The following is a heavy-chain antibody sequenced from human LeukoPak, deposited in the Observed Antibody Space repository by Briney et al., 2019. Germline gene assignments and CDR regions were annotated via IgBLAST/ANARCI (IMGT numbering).Heavy chain of an antibody. CDR2: IYHSGST. V-gene: IGHV4-4*02. J-gene: IGHJ2*01. D-gene: IGHD4-17*01. CDR3: ARPAYGDSWYFDL. Sequence: SGTLSLTCAVSGGSISSSNWWSWVRQPPGKGLEWIGEIYHSGSTNYNPSLKSRVTISVDTSKNQFSLKLSSVTAADTAVYYCARPAYGDSWYFDLWGRGTLVTVSS. CDR1: GGSISSSNW.